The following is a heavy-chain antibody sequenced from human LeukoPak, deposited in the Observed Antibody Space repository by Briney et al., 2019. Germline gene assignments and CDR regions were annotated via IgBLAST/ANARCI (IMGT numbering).Heavy chain of an antibody. CDR1: GGTFSSYA. CDR2: IIPILGIA. V-gene: IGHV1-69*04. CDR3: ARNLYCSSTSCYLDY. D-gene: IGHD2-2*01. J-gene: IGHJ4*02. Sequence: SVKVSCKASGGTFSSYAISWVRQAPGQGLEWMGRIIPILGIANYAQKFQGRVTITADKSTSTAYMELSSLRSEDTAVYYCARNLYCSSTSCYLDYWGQGTLVTVSS.